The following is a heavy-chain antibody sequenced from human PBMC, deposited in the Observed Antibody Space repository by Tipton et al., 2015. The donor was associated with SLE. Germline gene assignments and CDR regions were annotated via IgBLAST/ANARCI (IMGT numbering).Heavy chain of an antibody. CDR1: GGSFSGYY. CDR3: ARAGDSRDFDGFDI. CDR2: IYHTGSP. V-gene: IGHV4-30-2*01. J-gene: IGHJ3*02. Sequence: LRLSCAVYGGSFSGYYWSWIRQPPGKGLEWMGYIYHTGSPYNNPSLKSRVTISVDRSKNQFSLKLSSVTAADTAVYYCARAGDSRDFDGFDIWGQGTMVTVSS. D-gene: IGHD6-13*01.